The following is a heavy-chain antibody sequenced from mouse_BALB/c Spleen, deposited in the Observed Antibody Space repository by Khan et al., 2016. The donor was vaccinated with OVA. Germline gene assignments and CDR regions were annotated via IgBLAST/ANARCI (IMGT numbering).Heavy chain of an antibody. CDR3: ARVGYDNHARDY. D-gene: IGHD2-10*02. Sequence: QVQLKQSGAELVRPGASVKLSCKPSGYIFTSSWIHWVKQRSGQCLEWIARIYPGNGSTSYTEKFKGKATLTADKSSSTAYMQLSSLKSEDSAVYCCARVGYDNHARDYWGQGTSVTVSS. J-gene: IGHJ4*01. V-gene: IGHV1-76*01. CDR2: IYPGNGST. CDR1: GYIFTSSW.